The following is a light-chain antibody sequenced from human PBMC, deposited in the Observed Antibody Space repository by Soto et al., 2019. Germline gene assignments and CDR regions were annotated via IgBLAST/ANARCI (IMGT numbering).Light chain of an antibody. Sequence: QSALTQPRSVSGSTGRSVTISCTGASSDVGAYNYVSWYQHHPGKAPKVMIYDVSERPSGVPDRFSGSKSDNKASLTISGLQAEDASDYYCCSYAGSYSWVFGGGTKLTV. CDR1: SSDVGAYNY. CDR2: DVS. CDR3: CSYAGSYSWV. J-gene: IGLJ3*02. V-gene: IGLV2-11*01.